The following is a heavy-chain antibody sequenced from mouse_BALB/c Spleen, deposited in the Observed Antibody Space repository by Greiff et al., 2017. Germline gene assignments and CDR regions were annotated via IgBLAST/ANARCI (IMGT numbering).Heavy chain of an antibody. Sequence: VQLVESGPGLVAPSQSLSITCTVSGFSLTSYGVHWVRQPPGKGLEWLGVIWAGGSTNYNSALMSRLSISKDNSKSQVFLKMNSLQTDDTAMYYCAREGFSTARGAMDYWGQGTSVTVSS. CDR1: GFSLTSYG. CDR3: AREGFSTARGAMDY. V-gene: IGHV2-9*02. J-gene: IGHJ4*01. D-gene: IGHD1-2*01. CDR2: IWAGGST.